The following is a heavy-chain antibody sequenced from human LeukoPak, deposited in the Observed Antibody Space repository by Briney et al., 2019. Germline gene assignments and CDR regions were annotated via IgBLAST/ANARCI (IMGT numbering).Heavy chain of an antibody. CDR3: ARYCTSTTCILRGFDY. CDR1: GYSFTSGHY. V-gene: IGHV4-38-2*01. Sequence: SETLSLTCSVSGYSFTSGHYWGWIRQPPGKGLEWIANTYHTGSAHYNPSPKSRVTISVDTSKNQFSLKLSSVTAADTAVYYCARYCTSTTCILRGFDYWGQGTLVTVSS. CDR2: TYHTGSA. J-gene: IGHJ4*02. D-gene: IGHD2-2*01.